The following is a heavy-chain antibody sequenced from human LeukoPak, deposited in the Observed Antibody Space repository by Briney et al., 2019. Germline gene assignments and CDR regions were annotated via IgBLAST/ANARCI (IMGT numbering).Heavy chain of an antibody. J-gene: IGHJ4*02. V-gene: IGHV3-9*03. Sequence: PGGSLRLSCAASGFTFDDYAMHWVRQAPGKGLEWVSGISWNSGSIGYADSVKGRFTTSRDNAKNSLYLQMNSLRAEDMALYYCAKESPYCSGGSCSAGGFDYWGQGTLVTVSS. CDR3: AKESPYCSGGSCSAGGFDY. CDR1: GFTFDDYA. CDR2: ISWNSGSI. D-gene: IGHD2-15*01.